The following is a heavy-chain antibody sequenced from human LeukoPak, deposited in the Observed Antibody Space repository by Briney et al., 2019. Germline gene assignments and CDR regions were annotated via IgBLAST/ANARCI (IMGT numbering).Heavy chain of an antibody. V-gene: IGHV1-3*03. CDR2: VNAGNGNT. Sequence: ASVKVSCKASGYTFTSYAMNWVRQAPGQRLEWMGWVNAGNGNTKYSQEFQGRVTITRDTSASTAYMELSSLRSEDMAVYYCARDSGMVRGVIGYYYMDVWGKGTTVTVSS. J-gene: IGHJ6*03. CDR1: GYTFTSYA. D-gene: IGHD3-10*01. CDR3: ARDSGMVRGVIGYYYMDV.